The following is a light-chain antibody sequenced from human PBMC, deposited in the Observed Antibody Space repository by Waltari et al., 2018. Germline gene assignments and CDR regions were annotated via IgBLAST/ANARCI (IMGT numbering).Light chain of an antibody. Sequence: DIQMTQSPSSLSASVGDRVTITCQARQDIINYLNWFQQKPGKAPKLLIYDASSLKEGVPSRFSGTRSGTDFTFTISSLQPEDIGTYYCQQYYNFPLTFGQGTRLEIK. CDR1: QDIINY. CDR3: QQYYNFPLT. V-gene: IGKV1-33*01. CDR2: DAS. J-gene: IGKJ5*01.